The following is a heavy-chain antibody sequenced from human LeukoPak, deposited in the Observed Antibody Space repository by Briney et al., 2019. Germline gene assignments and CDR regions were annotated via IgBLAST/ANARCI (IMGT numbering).Heavy chain of an antibody. CDR2: IYYSEST. D-gene: IGHD1-26*01. J-gene: IGHJ5*02. CDR1: GGSISSYY. CDR3: ARDREWEPLGWFDP. Sequence: KPSETLSLTCTVSGGSISSYYWSWIRQPPGKGLEWIGYIYYSESTNYNPSLKSRVTISVDTSKNQFSLTLSSVTAADTAVYYCARDREWEPLGWFDPWGQGTLVTVSS. V-gene: IGHV4-59*13.